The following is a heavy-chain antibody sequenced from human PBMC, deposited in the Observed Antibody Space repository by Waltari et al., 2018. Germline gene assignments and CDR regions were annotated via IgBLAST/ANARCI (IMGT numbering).Heavy chain of an antibody. CDR3: AKGGGYYMDV. D-gene: IGHD2-15*01. J-gene: IGHJ6*03. CDR1: GFTFSSYG. Sequence: QVQLVESGGGVVQPGGSLRLSCAASGFTFSSYGMHWVRQAPGKGLEWVAFIRYDGSNKYYADSVKGRFTISRDNSKNTLYLEMNSLRAEDMAVYYCAKGGGYYMDVWGKGTTVTVSS. CDR2: IRYDGSNK. V-gene: IGHV3-30*02.